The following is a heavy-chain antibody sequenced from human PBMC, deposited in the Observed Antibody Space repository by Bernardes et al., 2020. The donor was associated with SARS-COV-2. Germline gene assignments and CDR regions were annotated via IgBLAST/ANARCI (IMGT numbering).Heavy chain of an antibody. CDR3: AKARGSGYYDY. V-gene: IGHV3-23*01. CDR1: GFTFSSYA. Sequence: GGSLRLSCVASGFTFSSYAMSWVRQAPGKGLEWVSFISGSTDSTYYADSVKGRFTISRDNSKNTLYLQMNSLRAEDTAVYYCAKARGSGYYDYWGQGTLVTVSS. J-gene: IGHJ4*02. CDR2: ISGSTDST. D-gene: IGHD3-22*01.